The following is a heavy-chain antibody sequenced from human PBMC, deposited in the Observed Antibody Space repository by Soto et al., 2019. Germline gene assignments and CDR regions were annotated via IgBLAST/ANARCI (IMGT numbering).Heavy chain of an antibody. D-gene: IGHD3-10*01. V-gene: IGHV4-39*07. CDR1: GGSISSGTYS. CDR3: AGQPTAGSYYDLGSYYYYYAMDV. Sequence: PSETLSLTCTVSGGSISSGTYSWGWIRQPPGKGLEWIGTFYYSGSTYYNSSLKSRVTISLDTSKNQFSLKLSSVTAADTAVYYCAGQPTAGSYYDLGSYYYYYAMDVWGQGTTVTVSS. J-gene: IGHJ6*02. CDR2: FYYSGST.